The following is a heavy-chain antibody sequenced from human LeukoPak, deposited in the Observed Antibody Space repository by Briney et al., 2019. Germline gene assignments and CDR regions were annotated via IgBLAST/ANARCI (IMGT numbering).Heavy chain of an antibody. CDR3: ARVEGFNWNYVFDP. CDR2: IYYSGST. Sequence: SETLSLTCTVSGGSISSYYWSWIRQPPGKGLEWIGYIYYSGSTNYNPSLKSRVTISVDTSKNQFSLKLSSVTAADTAVYYCARVEGFNWNYVFDPWGQGTLVTVSS. CDR1: GGSISSYY. D-gene: IGHD1-7*01. V-gene: IGHV4-59*01. J-gene: IGHJ5*02.